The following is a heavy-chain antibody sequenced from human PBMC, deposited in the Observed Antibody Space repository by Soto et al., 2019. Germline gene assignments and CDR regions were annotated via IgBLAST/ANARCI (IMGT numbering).Heavy chain of an antibody. CDR2: MNPNSGNT. D-gene: IGHD5-12*01. CDR3: ARGNSGYDSGSVYYYYYMDV. J-gene: IGHJ6*03. Sequence: QVQLVQSGAEVKKPGASVKVSCKASGYTFTSYDINWVRQATGQGLEWMGWMNPNSGNTGYAQKFQGKVTKPRNTSISTAYMEVSSLRSEDTAVYYGARGNSGYDSGSVYYYYYMDVWGKGTTVTVSS. V-gene: IGHV1-8*01. CDR1: GYTFTSYD.